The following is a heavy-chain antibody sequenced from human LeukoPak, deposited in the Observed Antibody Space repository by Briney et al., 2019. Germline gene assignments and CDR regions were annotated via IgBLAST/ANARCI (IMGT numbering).Heavy chain of an antibody. CDR3: ARDRPTGASRVFVVQ. Sequence: GGSLRLSCTASGFSFSTYAMTWVRQAPGKGLEWISSMSSGSRYIYYADSVRGRFTISRDNTKNSPYLLMNNLRAEDTAIYYCARDRPTGASRVFVVQWGQGTPVTVSS. D-gene: IGHD2-15*01. V-gene: IGHV3-21*06. CDR2: MSSGSRYI. J-gene: IGHJ4*02. CDR1: GFSFSTYA.